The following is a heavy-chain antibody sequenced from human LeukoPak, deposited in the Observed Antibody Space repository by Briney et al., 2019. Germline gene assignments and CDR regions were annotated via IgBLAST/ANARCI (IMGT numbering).Heavy chain of an antibody. CDR3: ARVRDTAMVHVRWELPLNF. D-gene: IGHD5-18*01. Sequence: ASVKVSCKASGGTFSGYAISWGRQAPGQGLEWMGGIVPIFGTANYAQKFQGRVTVTTDESKSTAPLELSSLRSEDTAVYYCARVRDTAMVHVRWELPLNFWGQGTLVTVSS. V-gene: IGHV1-69*05. CDR2: IVPIFGTA. CDR1: GGTFSGYA. J-gene: IGHJ4*02.